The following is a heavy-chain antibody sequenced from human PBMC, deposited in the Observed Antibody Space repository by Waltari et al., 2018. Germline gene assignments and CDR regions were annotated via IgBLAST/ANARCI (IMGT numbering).Heavy chain of an antibody. D-gene: IGHD7-27*01. CDR3: ARTWGNSPPLGWFDP. CDR1: GGPFTASS. V-gene: IGHV4-34*01. J-gene: IGHJ5*01. Sequence: QVQLHQWGAGLLKPSETLSLPCAFSGGPFTASSWSWIRQPPGKGLEWIGEISHSGVTHYNPSLRSRVTMSVDTIKKQFSLMLTSVTAADTAVYFCARTWGNSPPLGWFDPWGRGTRVTISS. CDR2: ISHSGVT.